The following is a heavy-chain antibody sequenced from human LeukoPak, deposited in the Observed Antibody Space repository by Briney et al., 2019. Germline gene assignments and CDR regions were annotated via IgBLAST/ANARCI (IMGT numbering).Heavy chain of an antibody. CDR2: IYHSGST. V-gene: IGHV4-38-2*02. Sequence: SETLSLTCTVSGYSISSGYYWGWIRQPPVKGLEWIGSIYHSGSTYYNPSLKSRVTISVDTSKNQFSLKLSSVTAADTAVYYCARSSYDFWSGDPFDYWGQGTLVTVSS. D-gene: IGHD3-3*01. J-gene: IGHJ4*02. CDR3: ARSSYDFWSGDPFDY. CDR1: GYSISSGYY.